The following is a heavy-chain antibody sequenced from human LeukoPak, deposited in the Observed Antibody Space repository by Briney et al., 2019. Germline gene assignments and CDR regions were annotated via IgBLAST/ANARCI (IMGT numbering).Heavy chain of an antibody. CDR3: ARGTSPGIAATGPLDY. Sequence: GRSLRLSCAASGFTFSSYAMHWVRQAPGKGLEWVAVISYDGSNKYYADSVKGRFTISRDNSKNTLYLQMNSLRAEDTAVYYCARGTSPGIAATGPLDYWGQGTLVTVSS. V-gene: IGHV3-30-3*01. D-gene: IGHD6-13*01. CDR1: GFTFSSYA. CDR2: ISYDGSNK. J-gene: IGHJ4*02.